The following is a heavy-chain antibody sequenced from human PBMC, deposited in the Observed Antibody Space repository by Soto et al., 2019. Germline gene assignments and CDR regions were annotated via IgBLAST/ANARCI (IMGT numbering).Heavy chain of an antibody. Sequence: EVQLVESGGGLVQPGGSLTLSCAASGFTFSSYSMSWVRQAPGKGLEWLSYISFSSGTIYYADSVKGRFTISRDNAKNSLYLQMNSLRAEDTAVYYCAREDLAVALYWGQGTLVTVSS. D-gene: IGHD6-19*01. V-gene: IGHV3-48*01. CDR1: GFTFSSYS. CDR2: ISFSSGTI. J-gene: IGHJ4*02. CDR3: AREDLAVALY.